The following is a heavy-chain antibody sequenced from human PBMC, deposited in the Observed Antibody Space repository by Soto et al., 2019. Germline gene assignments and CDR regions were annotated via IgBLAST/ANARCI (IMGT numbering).Heavy chain of an antibody. CDR1: GGTFSSYA. V-gene: IGHV1-69*01. CDR2: IIPIFGTA. J-gene: IGHJ2*01. Sequence: QVQLVQSGAEVKKPGSSVKVSCKASGGTFSSYAISWVRQAPGQGLEWMGGIIPIFGTANYAQKFQGRVTITADESTSTAYMELSSLRSEDTAVYYCASPRNMATIIPESYWYFDLWGRGTLVTVSS. CDR3: ASPRNMATIIPESYWYFDL. D-gene: IGHD5-12*01.